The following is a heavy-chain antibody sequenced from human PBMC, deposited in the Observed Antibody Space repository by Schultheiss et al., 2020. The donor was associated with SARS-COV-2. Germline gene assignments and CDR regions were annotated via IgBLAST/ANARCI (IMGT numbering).Heavy chain of an antibody. CDR2: INHSGST. D-gene: IGHD3-10*01. J-gene: IGHJ3*02. CDR1: GGSISSYY. V-gene: IGHV4-34*01. Sequence: SETLSLTCTVSGGSISSYYWSWIRQPPGKGLEWIGEINHSGSTNYNPSLKSRVTISVDTSKNQFSLKLSSVTAADTAVYYCARGLPSTVGELLYFNAFDIWGQGTMVTVSS. CDR3: ARGLPSTVGELLYFNAFDI.